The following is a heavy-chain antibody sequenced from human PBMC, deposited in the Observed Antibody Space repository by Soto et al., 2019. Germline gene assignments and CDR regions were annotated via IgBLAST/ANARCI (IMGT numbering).Heavy chain of an antibody. CDR3: AREYYDFWSGQQGPYYYYGMDV. J-gene: IGHJ6*02. CDR2: INPSGGST. Sequence: WASVKVSCKASGYTFTSYYMHWVRQAPGQGLEWMGIINPSGGSTSYAQKFQGRVTMTRDTSTSTVYMELSSLRSEDTAVYYCAREYYDFWSGQQGPYYYYGMDVWGQGTTVTVSS. V-gene: IGHV1-46*01. D-gene: IGHD3-3*01. CDR1: GYTFTSYY.